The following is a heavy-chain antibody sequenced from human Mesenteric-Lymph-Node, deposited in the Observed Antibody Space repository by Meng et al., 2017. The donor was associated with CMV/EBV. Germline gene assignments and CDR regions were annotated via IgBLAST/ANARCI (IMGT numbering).Heavy chain of an antibody. CDR2: IYYIGST. CDR3: ARGVDEAKVGKY. D-gene: IGHD3-3*01. CDR1: GFTFSDHW. V-gene: IGHV4-59*11. Sequence: ESLKISCAASGFTFSDHWMSWVRQAPGKGLEWIGYIYYIGSTNYNPSLKSRVTLSVDTPQNQLSLKLTSVTAADTAVYYCARGVDEAKVGKYWGQGTLVTVSS. J-gene: IGHJ4*02.